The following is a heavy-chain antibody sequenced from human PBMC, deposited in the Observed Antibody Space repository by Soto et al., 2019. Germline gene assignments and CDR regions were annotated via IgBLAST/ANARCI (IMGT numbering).Heavy chain of an antibody. V-gene: IGHV3-30*18. CDR3: AKDLFTDSGSYYFDY. Sequence: WGSLRLSCAASGFTFSSYGMHWVRQAPGKGLEWVAVISYDGSNKYYADSVKGRFTISRDNSKNTLYLQMNSLRAEDTAVYYCAKDLFTDSGSYYFDYWGQGTLVTVSS. J-gene: IGHJ4*02. CDR2: ISYDGSNK. CDR1: GFTFSSYG. D-gene: IGHD1-26*01.